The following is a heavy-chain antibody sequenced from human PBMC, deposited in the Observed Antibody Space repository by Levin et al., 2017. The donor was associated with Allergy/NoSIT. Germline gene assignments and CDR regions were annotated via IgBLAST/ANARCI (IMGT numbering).Heavy chain of an antibody. J-gene: IGHJ6*02. CDR1: GFTCTNAW. Sequence: LSLTCAASGFTCTNAWMSWVRQAPGKGLEWIGHIKSETDGGTRDYAAPVKGRFTIPRDDSNNTLYLQMNSLTTEDTAVYYCTTIDFWSGYYHAPYFYYTMDVWGQGTTVTVSS. CDR2: IKSETDGGTR. V-gene: IGHV3-15*01. CDR3: TTIDFWSGYYHAPYFYYTMDV. D-gene: IGHD3-3*01.